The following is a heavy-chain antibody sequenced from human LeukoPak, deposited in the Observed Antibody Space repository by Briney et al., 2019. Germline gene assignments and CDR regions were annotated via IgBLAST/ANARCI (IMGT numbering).Heavy chain of an antibody. Sequence: ASVKVSCKASGYTFTGYYMHWVRQAPGQGLEWMGWINPNSGGTNYAQKFQGRVTMTRDTSISTAYMELSRLRSDDTAVYYCARDSELRYFDWLLQLDYRGQGTLVTVSS. D-gene: IGHD3-9*01. J-gene: IGHJ4*02. CDR1: GYTFTGYY. V-gene: IGHV1-2*02. CDR3: ARDSELRYFDWLLQLDY. CDR2: INPNSGGT.